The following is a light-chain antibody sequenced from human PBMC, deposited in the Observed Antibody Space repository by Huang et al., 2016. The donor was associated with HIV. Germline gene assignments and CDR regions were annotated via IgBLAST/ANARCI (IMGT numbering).Light chain of an antibody. CDR3: QQRSNWSWT. V-gene: IGKV3-11*01. CDR1: QSVSSY. Sequence: EIVLTQSSATLSLSPGERTNLSCRASQSVSSYLAWYQQKPGQAPRLLIYDASNRATGIPARFSGSGSGTDFTLTISSLEPEDFAVYYCQQRSNWSWTFGQGTKVEIK. J-gene: IGKJ1*01. CDR2: DAS.